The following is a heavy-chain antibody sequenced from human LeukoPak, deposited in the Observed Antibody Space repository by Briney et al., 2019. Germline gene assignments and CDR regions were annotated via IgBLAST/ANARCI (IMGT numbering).Heavy chain of an antibody. V-gene: IGHV3-74*01. CDR2: INSDGSST. J-gene: IGHJ3*02. CDR1: GFTFSRYW. D-gene: IGHD4-11*01. Sequence: GGSLRLSCVASGFTFSRYWMHWVRHAPGKGLVWVSRINSDGSSTSYADSVKGRVTISRDNAKNTLYLQMNSLRAEDTAVYYCARGPVGMTTYAFDIWGQGTMVTVSS. CDR3: ARGPVGMTTYAFDI.